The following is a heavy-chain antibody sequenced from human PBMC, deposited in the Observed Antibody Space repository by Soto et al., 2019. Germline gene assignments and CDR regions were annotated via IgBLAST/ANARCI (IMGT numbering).Heavy chain of an antibody. CDR1: GGTFSSYA. Sequence: QVQLVQSGAEVKKPGSSVKVSCKASGGTFSSYAISWVRQAPGQGLEWMGGIIPIFGTANYAQKFQGRVTITADESTSTAYMELSSLRSEDTAVYYCARGTTMIVEVRGGWFDPWGQGTLVTVSS. V-gene: IGHV1-69*01. CDR2: IIPIFGTA. J-gene: IGHJ5*02. CDR3: ARGTTMIVEVRGGWFDP. D-gene: IGHD3-22*01.